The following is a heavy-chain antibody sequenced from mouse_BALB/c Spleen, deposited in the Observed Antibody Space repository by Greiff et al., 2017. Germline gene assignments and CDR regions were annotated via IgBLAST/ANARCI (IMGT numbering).Heavy chain of an antibody. CDR2: ISDGGSYT. J-gene: IGHJ3*01. CDR3: AREGTYYRYAWFAY. Sequence: EVKLVESGGGLVKPGGSLKLSCEASGFTFSDYYMYWVRQTPEKRLEWVATISDGGSYTYYPDSVKGRFTISRDNAKNNLYLQMSSLKSEDTAMYYCAREGTYYRYAWFAYWGQGTLVTVSA. CDR1: GFTFSDYY. V-gene: IGHV5-4*02. D-gene: IGHD2-14*01.